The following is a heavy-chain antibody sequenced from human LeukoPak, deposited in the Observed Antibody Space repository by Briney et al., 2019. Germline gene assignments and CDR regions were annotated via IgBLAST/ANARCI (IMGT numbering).Heavy chain of an antibody. V-gene: IGHV1-18*01. CDR3: ARTSSSGWYPWYFDL. J-gene: IGHJ2*01. CDR1: GYTFTSYG. Sequence: ASVTVSCKASGYTFTSYGISWVRQAPGQGREWMGWISAYNGNTNYAQKLQGRVTMTTDTSTSTAYMELRSLRSDDTAVYYCARTSSSGWYPWYFDLWGRGTLVTVSS. D-gene: IGHD6-19*01. CDR2: ISAYNGNT.